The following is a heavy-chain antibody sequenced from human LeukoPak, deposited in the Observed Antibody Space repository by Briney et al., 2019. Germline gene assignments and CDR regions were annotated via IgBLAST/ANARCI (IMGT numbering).Heavy chain of an antibody. Sequence: TSETLSLTCTVSGDSISSGSYYWSWIRQPAGKGLEWIGRIYAGGSTNYNPSLKSRVTISVDTSKNHFSLRLSSVTAADTAVYYCARWAPYQVRYYFDYWGQGALVTVSS. V-gene: IGHV4-61*02. D-gene: IGHD2-2*01. CDR3: ARWAPYQVRYYFDY. CDR1: GDSISSGSYY. CDR2: IYAGGST. J-gene: IGHJ4*02.